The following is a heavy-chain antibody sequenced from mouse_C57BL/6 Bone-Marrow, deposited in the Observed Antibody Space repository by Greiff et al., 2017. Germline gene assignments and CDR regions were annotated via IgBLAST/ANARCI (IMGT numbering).Heavy chain of an antibody. V-gene: IGHV1-69*01. J-gene: IGHJ2*01. CDR2: IDPSDSYT. CDR3: AREGYYYGSTGLDY. D-gene: IGHD1-1*01. CDR1: GYTFTSYW. Sequence: VQLQQPGAELVMPGASVKLSCKASGYTFTSYWMHWVKQRPGQGLEWIGEIDPSDSYTNYNQKFKGKSTLTVDKSSSTAYMQLSSLTSEDSAVYYCAREGYYYGSTGLDYWGQGTTLTVSS.